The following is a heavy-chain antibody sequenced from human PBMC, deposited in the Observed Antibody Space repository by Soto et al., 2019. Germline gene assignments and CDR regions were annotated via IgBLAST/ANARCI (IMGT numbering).Heavy chain of an antibody. V-gene: IGHV1-3*05. D-gene: IGHD2-2*01. Sequence: QVQLVQSGAEEKKPGASVKVSCKASGYTFTSYAMHWVRQAPGQRLEWMGWINAGNGNTKYSQKFQGRVTITTDTSASTANMELRSLRSEDTAVYYCARGSGVVVTDWGQGTLVTVSS. CDR1: GYTFTSYA. CDR2: INAGNGNT. J-gene: IGHJ4*02. CDR3: ARGSGVVVTD.